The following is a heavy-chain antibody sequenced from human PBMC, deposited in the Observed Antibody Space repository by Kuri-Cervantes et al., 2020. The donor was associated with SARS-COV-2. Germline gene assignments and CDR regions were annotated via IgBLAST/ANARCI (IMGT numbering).Heavy chain of an antibody. CDR3: ARGRMVPGP. V-gene: IGHV4-59*01. Sequence: SETLSLTCTVSGGSLSGYSWSWIRQPPGKGLEWIAYISDSGDTRSKPSLRSRVTILMVTSKNEFSLKLTSVTAADTAVYYCARGRMVPGPWGQGTLVTVSS. J-gene: IGHJ5*02. CDR2: ISDSGDT. CDR1: GGSLSGYS. D-gene: IGHD3-10*01.